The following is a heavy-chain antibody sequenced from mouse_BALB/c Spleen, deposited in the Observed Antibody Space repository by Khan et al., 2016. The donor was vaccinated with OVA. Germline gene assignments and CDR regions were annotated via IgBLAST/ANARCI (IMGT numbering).Heavy chain of an antibody. Sequence: VQLKQSGPGLVQPSQSLSITCTVSGFSLTNYGVHWVRQSPGKGLEWLGMIWSGGSTDYNATFISRLSISKDNSKSQVFFKMNSLQVNDTAIYYCARNRNGYFDYWGQGTTLTVSS. D-gene: IGHD1-1*02. CDR2: IWSGGST. CDR3: ARNRNGYFDY. V-gene: IGHV2-2*02. J-gene: IGHJ2*01. CDR1: GFSLTNYG.